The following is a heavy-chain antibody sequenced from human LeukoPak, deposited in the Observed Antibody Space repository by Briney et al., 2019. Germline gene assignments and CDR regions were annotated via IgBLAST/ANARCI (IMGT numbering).Heavy chain of an antibody. Sequence: SETLSLTCTVSGGSISSGGYYWNWIRQHPGKGLEWIGYVYFSGGTYYNPSLKSRVTISIDTSKNQFSLNLSSVTASETAVYYCARHRGYVGAFDVWGRGTMVTVSS. CDR3: ARHRGYVGAFDV. D-gene: IGHD3-22*01. V-gene: IGHV4-31*03. CDR2: VYFSGGT. CDR1: GGSISSGGYY. J-gene: IGHJ3*01.